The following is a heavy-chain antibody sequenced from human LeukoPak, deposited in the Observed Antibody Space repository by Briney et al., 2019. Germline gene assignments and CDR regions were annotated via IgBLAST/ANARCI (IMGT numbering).Heavy chain of an antibody. CDR2: ISAYNGNT. CDR3: ARTRGGGYSYGYDY. J-gene: IGHJ4*02. D-gene: IGHD5-18*01. CDR1: GYTFTSYG. V-gene: IGHV1-18*01. Sequence: ASVKVSCKASGYTFTSYGISWVRQAPGQGLEWMGWISAYNGNTNYAQKLQGRVTMTTDTSTSTAYMELRSLRSEDTAVYYCARTRGGGYSYGYDYWGQGTLVTVSS.